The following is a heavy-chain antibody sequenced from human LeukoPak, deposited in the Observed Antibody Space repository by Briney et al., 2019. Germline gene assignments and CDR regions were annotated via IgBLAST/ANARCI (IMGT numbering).Heavy chain of an antibody. CDR1: GITLSNYG. CDR2: ISGSAGGT. Sequence: GGSLRLSCAVSGITLSNYGMSWVRQAPGKGLEWVAGISGSAGGTIYAASVKGRFTISRDSPKNTLYLQMNSLRAEDTAVYFCAKRGIVIRAVIIVGFHKEAYYFDDWGQGALVTVSS. V-gene: IGHV3-23*01. D-gene: IGHD3-10*01. J-gene: IGHJ4*02. CDR3: AKRGIVIRAVIIVGFHKEAYYFDD.